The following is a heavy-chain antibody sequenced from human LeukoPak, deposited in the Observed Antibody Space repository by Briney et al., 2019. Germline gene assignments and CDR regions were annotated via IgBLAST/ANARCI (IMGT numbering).Heavy chain of an antibody. CDR3: AREGLSGSYNWFDP. Sequence: PSETLSLTCTVSGRSISSSSYYWGWIRQPPGKGLEWIGSISYSGSTDYNPSLKSRVTISVDTSKNQFSLTLSSVTAADTALYYCAREGLSGSYNWFDPWGQGTLVTVSS. CDR1: GRSISSSSYY. V-gene: IGHV4-39*07. J-gene: IGHJ5*02. D-gene: IGHD3-10*01. CDR2: ISYSGST.